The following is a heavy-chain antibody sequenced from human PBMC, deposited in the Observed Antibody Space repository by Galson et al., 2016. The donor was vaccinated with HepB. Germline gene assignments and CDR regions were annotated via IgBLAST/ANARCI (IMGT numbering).Heavy chain of an antibody. CDR2: TYYRSKWYN. J-gene: IGHJ3*02. CDR3: SRDPAPLVYAFDI. CDR1: GDSVASHSGG. Sequence: CAISGDSVASHSGGWNWIRQSPSRGLEWLGRTYYRSKWYNDYAVSVKSRITINPDTSKNQFSLQLNSVTPEDTAVYYCSRDPAPLVYAFDIWGQGTMVTVSS. V-gene: IGHV6-1*01. D-gene: IGHD5/OR15-5a*01.